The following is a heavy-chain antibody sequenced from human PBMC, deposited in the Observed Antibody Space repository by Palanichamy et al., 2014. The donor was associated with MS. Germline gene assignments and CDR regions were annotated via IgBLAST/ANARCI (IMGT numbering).Heavy chain of an antibody. V-gene: IGHV1-69*04. D-gene: IGHD2-15*01. J-gene: IGHJ6*02. CDR3: ATEGDCSGGSCPLYYYYYYGMDV. Sequence: QLVQSGAEVKKPGSSVKVSCKASGGTFSSYAISWVRQAPGQGLEWMGRIIPILGIANYAQKFQGRVTITADKSTSTAYMELSSLRSEDTAVYYCATEGDCSGGSCPLYYYYYYGMDVWGQGTTVTVSS. CDR2: IIPILGIA. CDR1: GGTFSSYA.